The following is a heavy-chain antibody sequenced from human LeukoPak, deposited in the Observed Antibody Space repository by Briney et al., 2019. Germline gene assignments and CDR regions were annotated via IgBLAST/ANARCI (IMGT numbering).Heavy chain of an antibody. CDR1: GFTVSSNY. CDR2: IYSGGNT. Sequence: GGSLRLSCTASGFTVSSNYMNWVRQAPGKGLEWVSIIYSGGNTYYADSVKGRFTISRDNSQNTLYLQMNSLRPEDTAVYYCARLLYYYDSSIYQRYFDYWGQGTLVTVSS. CDR3: ARLLYYYDSSIYQRYFDY. J-gene: IGHJ4*02. D-gene: IGHD3-22*01. V-gene: IGHV3-53*01.